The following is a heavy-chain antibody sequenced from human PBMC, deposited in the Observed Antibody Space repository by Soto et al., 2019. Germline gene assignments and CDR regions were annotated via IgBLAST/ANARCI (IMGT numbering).Heavy chain of an antibody. J-gene: IGHJ4*02. V-gene: IGHV1-69*02. Sequence: QVQLVQSGAEVKKPGSSVKVSCKASGGTFSSYTISWVRQAPGQGLEWMGRIIPILGIANYAQKFQGRVTITADKSTSTAYMELSSLRSEDTAVYCCARVGAAAEYYFDYWGQGTLVTVSS. CDR2: IIPILGIA. CDR1: GGTFSSYT. D-gene: IGHD6-13*01. CDR3: ARVGAAAEYYFDY.